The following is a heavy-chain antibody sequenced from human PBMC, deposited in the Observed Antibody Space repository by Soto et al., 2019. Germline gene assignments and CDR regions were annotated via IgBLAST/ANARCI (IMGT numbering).Heavy chain of an antibody. CDR3: ASANQSGYYTLWYYYYYMDV. CDR1: GYTFTSYD. V-gene: IGHV1-8*01. CDR2: MNPNSGNT. D-gene: IGHD3-3*01. Sequence: ASVKVSCKASGYTFTSYDINWVRQATGQGLEWMGWMNPNSGNTGYAQKFQGRVTMTRNTSISTAYMELSSLRSEDTAVYYCASANQSGYYTLWYYYYYMDVWGKGTTVTVSS. J-gene: IGHJ6*03.